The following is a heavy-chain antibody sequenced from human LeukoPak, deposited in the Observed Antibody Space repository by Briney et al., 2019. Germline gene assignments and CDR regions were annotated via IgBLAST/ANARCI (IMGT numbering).Heavy chain of an antibody. V-gene: IGHV3-30*04. CDR1: GFTFSTYA. D-gene: IGHD2-15*01. J-gene: IGHJ4*02. CDR2: VSYDGSNK. Sequence: GGSLRLSCAASGFTFSTYAMHWVRQAPGKGLEWVAIVSYDGSNKYYADSVRGRFTISRDNSKNTLYLQMNSLRPEDTSMYYCARETLRNFDYWGRGTLVTVSS. CDR3: ARETLRNFDY.